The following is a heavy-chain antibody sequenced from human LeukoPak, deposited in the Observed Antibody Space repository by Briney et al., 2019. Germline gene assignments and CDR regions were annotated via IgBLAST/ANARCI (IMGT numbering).Heavy chain of an antibody. J-gene: IGHJ4*02. CDR3: ARDVDRAMVTGS. CDR1: GGTFSSYA. CDR2: IITIFGTA. Sequence: SVKVACKASGGTFSSYAISWVRQAPGQGLEWMGGIITIFGTANYAQKFQGRVTITADESTSTAYMELSSLRSEDTAVYYCARDVDRAMVTGSWGQGTLVTVSS. D-gene: IGHD5-18*01. V-gene: IGHV1-69*13.